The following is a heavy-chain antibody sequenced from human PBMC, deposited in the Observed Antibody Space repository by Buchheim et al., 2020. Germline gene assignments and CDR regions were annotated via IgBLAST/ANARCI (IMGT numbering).Heavy chain of an antibody. J-gene: IGHJ3*02. D-gene: IGHD3-22*01. V-gene: IGHV3-30-3*01. CDR2: ISYDGSNK. CDR3: ARDLGYYYDSSSSDAFDI. Sequence: QVQLVESGGGVVQPGRSLRLSCAASGFTFSSYAMHWVRQAPGKGLEWVAVISYDGSNKYYADSVKGRFTISRDNSKNTLYLQMNSLRAEDTAVYYCARDLGYYYDSSSSDAFDIWGQGT. CDR1: GFTFSSYA.